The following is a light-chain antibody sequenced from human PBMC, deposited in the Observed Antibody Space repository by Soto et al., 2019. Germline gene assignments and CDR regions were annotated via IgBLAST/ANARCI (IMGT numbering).Light chain of an antibody. CDR2: LNSDGSH. CDR1: SLQSSYA. CDR3: QTWGTGIWV. V-gene: IGLV4-69*01. Sequence: QPVLTQSPSASASLGASVKLTCTLSSLQSSYAIAWHQQQPEKGPRYLMKLNSDGSHSKGDGIPDRFSGSSSGAERYLTISSLQSEDEADYYCQTWGTGIWVFGGGTKVTVL. J-gene: IGLJ3*02.